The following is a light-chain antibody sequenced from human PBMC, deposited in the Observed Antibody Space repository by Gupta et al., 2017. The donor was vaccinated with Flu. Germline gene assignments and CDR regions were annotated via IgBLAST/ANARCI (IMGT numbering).Light chain of an antibody. CDR1: SSDVGGYNY. CDR2: EVS. J-gene: IGLJ3*02. Sequence: QSALTQPASVSGSPGQLITISCTGTSSDVGGYNYVSWYQQHPGKAPKLMIYEVSKRPSGVSNRFSGSKSGNTASLTISGLQAEDEADYYCCSYTSSSTLVFGGGTKLTVL. CDR3: CSYTSSSTLV. V-gene: IGLV2-14*01.